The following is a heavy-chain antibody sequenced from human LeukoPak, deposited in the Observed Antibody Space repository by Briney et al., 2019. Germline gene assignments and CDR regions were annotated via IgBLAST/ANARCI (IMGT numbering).Heavy chain of an antibody. D-gene: IGHD6-19*01. CDR2: ISTSTTTI. CDR1: GFTLSPYS. CDR3: SNGRTSSGTLQHDY. V-gene: IGHV3-48*01. J-gene: IGHJ4*02. Sequence: GGSLRLSCEASGFTLSPYSMNWVRQAPGKGLEWISYISTSTTTIYYANSVKGRFTISRDNSENTLYLQMNSLRAEDTALYYCSNGRTSSGTLQHDYWGQGTLVTVSS.